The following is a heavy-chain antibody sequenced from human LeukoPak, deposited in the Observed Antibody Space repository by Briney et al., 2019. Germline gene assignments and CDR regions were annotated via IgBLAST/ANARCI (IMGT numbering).Heavy chain of an antibody. V-gene: IGHV4-59*01. Sequence: SETLSLTCTVSGGSISGYYWSWIRQPPGKGLEWIGYIYYSGSTNYNPSLKSRVTISVDTSKNQFSLKLSSVTAADTAVYYCARDTVLAFDIWGQGTMVTVSS. CDR2: IYYSGST. CDR1: GGSISGYY. CDR3: ARDTVLAFDI. J-gene: IGHJ3*02. D-gene: IGHD4-17*01.